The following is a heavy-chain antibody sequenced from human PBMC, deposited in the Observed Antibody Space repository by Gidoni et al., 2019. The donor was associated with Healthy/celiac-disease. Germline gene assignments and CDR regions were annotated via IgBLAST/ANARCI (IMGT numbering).Heavy chain of an antibody. CDR2: ISYDGSNK. CDR3: AKYYYDSSGYSPFDY. Sequence: QVQLVESGGGVVQPGRSLRLSCAASGFTFRSYGMHWVRQAPGQGLEWVAVISYDGSNKYYADSVKGRFTISRDNSKNTLYLQMNSLRAEDTAVYYCAKYYYDSSGYSPFDYWGQGTLVTVSS. J-gene: IGHJ4*02. CDR1: GFTFRSYG. D-gene: IGHD3-22*01. V-gene: IGHV3-30*18.